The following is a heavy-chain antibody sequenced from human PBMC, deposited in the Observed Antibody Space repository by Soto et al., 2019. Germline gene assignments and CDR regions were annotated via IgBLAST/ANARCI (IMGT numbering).Heavy chain of an antibody. D-gene: IGHD3-10*01. CDR2: INGDGSGT. Sequence: LRLSCAASGFTFRSYWMHWVRQAPGEGLVWVSRINGDGSGTSYADFVEGRFTISRDNAKNTLYFQMNSLRVEDTAVYYCIRDYGEAGSTNAFDIWGQGTMVTVSS. J-gene: IGHJ3*02. CDR1: GFTFRSYW. CDR3: IRDYGEAGSTNAFDI. V-gene: IGHV3-74*01.